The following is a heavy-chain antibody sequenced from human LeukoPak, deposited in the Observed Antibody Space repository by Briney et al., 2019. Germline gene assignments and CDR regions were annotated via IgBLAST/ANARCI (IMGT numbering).Heavy chain of an antibody. J-gene: IGHJ6*03. Sequence: GGSLRLSCAASGFTFSTYSMNWVRQAPGEGLEWVSSISSSSSYIYYADSLKGRFTISRDNAKNSLYLQMNSLRAEDTAVYYCARIQLNSYYYYVDVWGKGTTVTVSS. D-gene: IGHD2-2*01. CDR3: ARIQLNSYYYYVDV. V-gene: IGHV3-21*01. CDR1: GFTFSTYS. CDR2: ISSSSSYI.